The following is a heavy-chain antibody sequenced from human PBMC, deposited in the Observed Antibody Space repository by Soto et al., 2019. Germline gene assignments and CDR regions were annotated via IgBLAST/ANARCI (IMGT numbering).Heavy chain of an antibody. J-gene: IGHJ5*02. Sequence: SETLSLTCTVSGGSISSSSYYWGWIRQPPGKGLEWIGSIYYSGSTYYNPSLKSRVTISVDTSKNQFSLKLSSVTAADTAVYYCARRPNIVSSSYNWFDPWGQGTLVTVSS. D-gene: IGHD6-6*01. CDR3: ARRPNIVSSSYNWFDP. V-gene: IGHV4-39*01. CDR1: GGSISSSSYY. CDR2: IYYSGST.